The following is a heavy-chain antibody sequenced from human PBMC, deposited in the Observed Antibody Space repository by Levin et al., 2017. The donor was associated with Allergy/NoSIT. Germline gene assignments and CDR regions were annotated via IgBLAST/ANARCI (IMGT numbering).Heavy chain of an antibody. CDR3: ARDACGGLCSWKRFDY. CDR1: GFIFGSYA. J-gene: IGHJ4*02. Sequence: GESLKISCAASGFIFGSYALHWVRQAPGKGLEWVAFISYDGTTKYYGDSAKGRFNVSRDNSKKMIYLHMNSLRADDTAVYFCARDACGGLCSWKRFDYWGQGALVTVSS. V-gene: IGHV3-30-3*01. D-gene: IGHD2-21*01. CDR2: ISYDGTTK.